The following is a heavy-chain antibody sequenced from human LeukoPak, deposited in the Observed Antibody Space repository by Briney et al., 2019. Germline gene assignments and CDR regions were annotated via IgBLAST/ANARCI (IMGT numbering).Heavy chain of an antibody. CDR1: GFTVSNNY. CDR2: IYYSGST. Sequence: PGGSLRLSCAASGFTVSNNYMTWVRQASGKGLEWIGSIYYSGSTYYNPSLKSRVTISVDTSKNQFSLKLSSVTAADTAVYYCARQTGLGFDYWGQGTLVTVSS. V-gene: IGHV4-39*01. J-gene: IGHJ4*02. CDR3: ARQTGLGFDY. D-gene: IGHD3-16*01.